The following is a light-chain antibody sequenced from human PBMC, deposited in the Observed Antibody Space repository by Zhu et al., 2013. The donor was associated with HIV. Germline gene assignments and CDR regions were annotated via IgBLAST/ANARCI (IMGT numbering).Light chain of an antibody. J-gene: IGLJ3*02. Sequence: QSVLTQPPSASGTPGQRVTISCSGSSSNIGSNTVNWYQQLPGTAPKLLIYSNNQRPSGVPDRFSGSKSGTSASLAISGLQSEDEADYYCSSYTTTSTTWVFGGGTKVTVL. V-gene: IGLV1-44*01. CDR2: SNN. CDR3: SSYTTTSTTWV. CDR1: SSNIGSNT.